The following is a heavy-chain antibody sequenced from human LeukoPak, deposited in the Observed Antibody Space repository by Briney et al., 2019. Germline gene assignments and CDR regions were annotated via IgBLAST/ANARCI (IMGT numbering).Heavy chain of an antibody. J-gene: IGHJ5*02. D-gene: IGHD1-26*01. CDR2: ISGSGGST. CDR1: GFTFSSYA. V-gene: IGHV3-23*01. CDR3: VACGSYYGYWFDP. Sequence: PGGSLRLSCAASGFTFSSYAMSWVRQAPGKGLEWVSAISGSGGSTYYADSVKGRFTISRDNSKNTLYLQMNSLRAEDTAVYYCVACGSYYGYWFDPWGQGTLVTVSS.